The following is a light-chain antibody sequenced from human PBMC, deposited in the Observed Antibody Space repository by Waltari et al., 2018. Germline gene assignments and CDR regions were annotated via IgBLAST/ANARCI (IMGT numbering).Light chain of an antibody. CDR2: AVT. J-gene: IGLJ3*02. CDR1: SPHVEGYDP. V-gene: IGLV2-8*01. Sequence: QSALTQPPSASGSPGQSLTISCPGISPHVEGYDPVFWYQHHPGKAPKLLIYAVTKRPSGVPDRFSGSKSDNTASLAVSGLQAEDEADYYCSSYAGGSSLMFGGGTKLTVL. CDR3: SSYAGGSSLM.